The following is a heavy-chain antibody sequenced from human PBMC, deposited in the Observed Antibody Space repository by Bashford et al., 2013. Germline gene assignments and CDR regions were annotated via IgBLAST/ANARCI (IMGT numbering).Heavy chain of an antibody. CDR1: GFTFSSYG. D-gene: IGHD3-22*01. Sequence: GSLRLSCAASGFTFSSYGMHWVRQAPGKGLEWVAVISYDGSNKYYADSVKGRFTISRDNSKNTLYLQMNSLRAEDTAVYYCAKLGYDSSGYYPRLDYYYGMDVWGQGTTVTVSS. CDR3: AKLGYDSSGYYPRLDYYYGMDV. J-gene: IGHJ6*02. V-gene: IGHV3-30*18. CDR2: ISYDGSNK.